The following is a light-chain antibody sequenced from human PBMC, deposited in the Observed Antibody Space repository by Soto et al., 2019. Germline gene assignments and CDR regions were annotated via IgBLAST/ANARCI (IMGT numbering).Light chain of an antibody. CDR3: QQYNTYFSLT. CDR1: QGISSY. J-gene: IGKJ4*01. CDR2: KTS. Sequence: IQLTQSQFSLSASVGERVTLTCRASQGISSYLAWYQQKPGKAPRLLIYKTSSLESGVPSRFSGSGSGTEFTLTISGLQPDDFASYYCQQYNTYFSLTFGGGTKVDIK. V-gene: IGKV1-5*03.